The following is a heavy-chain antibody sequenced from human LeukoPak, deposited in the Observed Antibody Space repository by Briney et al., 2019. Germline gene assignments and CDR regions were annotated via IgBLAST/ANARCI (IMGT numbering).Heavy chain of an antibody. V-gene: IGHV3-23*01. CDR2: ISGSGGRT. D-gene: IGHD3-9*01. CDR3: AKDLRPDISTGSPFDY. CDR1: GFTFSRYD. J-gene: IGHJ4*02. Sequence: GGSLRLSCAASGFTFSRYDMSWVRQAPGKGLEWLSVISGSGGRTYYADSVKGRFTVSRDNSKNTLYLRMNSLRAEDTAVFYCAKDLRPDISTGSPFDYWGQGTLVTVSS.